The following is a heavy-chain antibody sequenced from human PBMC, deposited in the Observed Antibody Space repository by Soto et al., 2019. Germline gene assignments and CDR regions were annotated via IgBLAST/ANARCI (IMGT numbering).Heavy chain of an antibody. D-gene: IGHD3-3*01. Sequence: EVQLLESGGGLVQPEGSLRLSCAASGFTFSSYAMSWVRQAPGKGLEWVSAISGSGGSTYYADSVKGRFTISRDNSKNTLYLQMNSLRAEDTAVYYCAKYLTIFGVVIIGSFDYWGQGTLVTVSS. CDR3: AKYLTIFGVVIIGSFDY. CDR2: ISGSGGST. V-gene: IGHV3-23*01. J-gene: IGHJ4*02. CDR1: GFTFSSYA.